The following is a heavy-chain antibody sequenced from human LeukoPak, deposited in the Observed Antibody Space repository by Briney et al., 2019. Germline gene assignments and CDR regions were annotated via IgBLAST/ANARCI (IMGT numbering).Heavy chain of an antibody. CDR3: ARDWNAYSSSSHLDS. CDR1: GGSISSSSYY. Sequence: SETLSLTCTVSGGSISSSSYYWGWIRQPPGKGLEWIGSIYSSGSTNYSPSLQSRVSMSIDTSKNQFSLKLSSATAADTAVYHCARDWNAYSSSSHLDSWGQGTLVTVSS. CDR2: IYSSGST. J-gene: IGHJ4*02. D-gene: IGHD6-6*01. V-gene: IGHV4-39*07.